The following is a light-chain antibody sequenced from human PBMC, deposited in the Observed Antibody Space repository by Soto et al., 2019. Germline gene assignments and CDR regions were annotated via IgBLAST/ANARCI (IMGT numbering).Light chain of an antibody. CDR1: ESVASPY. CDR3: QQYSNSPIT. CDR2: ATS. V-gene: IGKV3-20*01. J-gene: IGKJ5*01. Sequence: DIVLTQSPGTLSLSPGDSALLSCGASESVASPYVAWYQQKPGLPPRLLVSATSSRATGIPDRFRGRGSGRDFTLSISRLEPEDSALYFCQQYSNSPITFGHGTRLEIK.